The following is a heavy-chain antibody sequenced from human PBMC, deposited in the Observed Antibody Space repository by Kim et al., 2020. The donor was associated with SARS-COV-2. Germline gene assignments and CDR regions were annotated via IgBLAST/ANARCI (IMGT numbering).Heavy chain of an antibody. D-gene: IGHD2-21*01. CDR2: ISSSSSTI. Sequence: GGSLRLSCAASGLAFSSYEMNWVRQVPGKGLEWVSYISSSSSTIYYVDSVKGRFTISRDNAKNSLYLQMKGLRAEDTAVYYCATENGGNSGGAYYMDFWG. J-gene: IGHJ6*03. CDR3: ATENGGNSGGAYYMDF. CDR1: GLAFSSYE. V-gene: IGHV3-48*03.